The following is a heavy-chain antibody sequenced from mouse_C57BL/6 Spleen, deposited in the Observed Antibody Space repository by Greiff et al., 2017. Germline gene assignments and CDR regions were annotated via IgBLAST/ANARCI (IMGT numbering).Heavy chain of an antibody. J-gene: IGHJ4*01. D-gene: IGHD2-2*01. Sequence: EVKLVESGAELVRPGASVKLSCTASGFNIKDDYMHWVKQRPEQGLEWIGWIDPENGDTEYASQFQGKATITADTSSNTAYLQLSSLTSEDTAVYYCTTWGVTTRGYAMDYWGQGTSVTVAS. V-gene: IGHV14-4*01. CDR2: IDPENGDT. CDR1: GFNIKDDY. CDR3: TTWGVTTRGYAMDY.